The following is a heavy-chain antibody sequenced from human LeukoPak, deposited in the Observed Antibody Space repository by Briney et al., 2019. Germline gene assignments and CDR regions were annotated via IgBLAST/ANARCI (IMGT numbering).Heavy chain of an antibody. J-gene: IGHJ4*02. Sequence: GESLKISCKGSGYSFTSYWIGWVRQTPGKGLKWMGIIYRGDSDTRYSPSFQGQVTISADKSISTAYLQWSSLKASDTAIYYCARPHRGTTNQFDYWGQRTLVTVSS. CDR1: GYSFTSYW. CDR2: IYRGDSDT. CDR3: ARPHRGTTNQFDY. D-gene: IGHD3-16*01. V-gene: IGHV5-51*01.